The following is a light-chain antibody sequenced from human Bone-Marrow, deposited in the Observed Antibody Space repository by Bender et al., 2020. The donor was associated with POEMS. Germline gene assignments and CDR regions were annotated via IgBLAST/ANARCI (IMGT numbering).Light chain of an antibody. J-gene: IGLJ2*01. Sequence: SYELTQPPSVSVSPGQTASITCFGHKLGDKNVCWYQQKPCQSPVLVIYQDDRRPSGIPERFSGSNSGNTATLTISGTQAMDEADYYCQAWDSSTVVFGGGTKLTVL. CDR1: KLGDKN. CDR3: QAWDSSTVV. CDR2: QDD. V-gene: IGLV3-1*01.